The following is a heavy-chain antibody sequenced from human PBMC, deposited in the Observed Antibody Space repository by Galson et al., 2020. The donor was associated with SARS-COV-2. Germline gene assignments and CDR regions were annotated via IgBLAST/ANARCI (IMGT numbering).Heavy chain of an antibody. CDR1: GFTFSSYT. Sequence: GESLKTSCPASGFTFSSYTMRWVRQAPGKGLEWLSYISGPSSTLYYADSVKGRFTISRDNAKSSLFLQMNSLRGEDTAVYYCVRDYSIEATASVPQLDYWGQGTLVTVSS. J-gene: IGHJ1*01. CDR3: VRDYSIEATASVPQLDY. V-gene: IGHV3-48*04. CDR2: ISGPSSTL. D-gene: IGHD5-12*01.